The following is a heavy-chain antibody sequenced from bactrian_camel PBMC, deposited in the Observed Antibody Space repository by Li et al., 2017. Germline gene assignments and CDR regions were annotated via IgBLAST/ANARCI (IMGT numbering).Heavy chain of an antibody. CDR2: VDSNGVT. J-gene: IGHJ6*01. Sequence: HVQLVESGGGSVQAGGSQTLSCSASESTYRSICMAWFRQAPGSQRETVATVDSNGVTKVAGSVKGRFTLSKDNAKNTVYLQMNSLKPDDTAVYYCVSGLLDGTGYWGQGTQVTVS. V-gene: IGHV3S53*01. CDR1: ESTYRSIC. D-gene: IGHD2*01. CDR3: VSGLLDGTGY.